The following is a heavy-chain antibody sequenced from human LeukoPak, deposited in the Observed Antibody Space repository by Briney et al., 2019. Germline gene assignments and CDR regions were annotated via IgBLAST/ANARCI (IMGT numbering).Heavy chain of an antibody. D-gene: IGHD2-15*01. CDR3: ARASCSGGSCQYYFDY. CDR1: GFTFSSYS. V-gene: IGHV3-21*01. J-gene: IGHJ4*02. Sequence: GGSLRLSCAASGFTFSSYSMNWVRQAPGKGLEWVSSISSSSSYVYYADSVKGRFTISRDNAKNSLYLQMNSLRAEDTGVYYCARASCSGGSCQYYFDYWGQGTLVTVSS. CDR2: ISSSSSYV.